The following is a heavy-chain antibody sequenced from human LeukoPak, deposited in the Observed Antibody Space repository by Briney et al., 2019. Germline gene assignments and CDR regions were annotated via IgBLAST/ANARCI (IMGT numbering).Heavy chain of an antibody. Sequence: GGSLRPSCAASGFTFSSYSMTWVRQAPGKGLEWVSSISSSSSYIYYADSVKGRFTISRDNAKNSLYLQMNSLRAEDTAVYYCARDYRYDSSGYPFDYWGQGTLVTVSS. CDR2: ISSSSSYI. D-gene: IGHD3-22*01. V-gene: IGHV3-21*01. CDR1: GFTFSSYS. J-gene: IGHJ4*02. CDR3: ARDYRYDSSGYPFDY.